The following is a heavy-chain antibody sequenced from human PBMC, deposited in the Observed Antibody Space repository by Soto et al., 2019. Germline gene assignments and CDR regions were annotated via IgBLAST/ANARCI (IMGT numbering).Heavy chain of an antibody. CDR2: IYFNGNT. D-gene: IGHD3-16*01. CDR3: ASVTFGGVVLAH. J-gene: IGHJ4*02. V-gene: IGHV4-4*02. Sequence: SETLSLTCAVSGGSFTSNNWWTWVRQPPGQGLEWIGYIYFNGNTHYNPSLKRRVTISIDTSKKQISLNLTSVTDADAAVYYCASVTFGGVVLAHWGQGTLVTVSS. CDR1: GGSFTSNNW.